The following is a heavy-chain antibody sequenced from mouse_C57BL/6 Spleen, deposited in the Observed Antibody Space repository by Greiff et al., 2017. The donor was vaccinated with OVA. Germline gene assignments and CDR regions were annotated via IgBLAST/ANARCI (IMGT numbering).Heavy chain of an antibody. V-gene: IGHV1-80*01. D-gene: IGHD4-1*01. J-gene: IGHJ2*01. CDR2: IYPGDGDT. CDR3: ARLGANWDFDY. Sequence: QVQLQQSGAELVKPGASVKISCKASGYAFSSYWMNWVKQRPGKGLEWIGQIYPGDGDTNYNGKFKGKATLTADKSSSTAYMQLSSLTSEDSAVYFCARLGANWDFDYWGQGTTLTVSS. CDR1: GYAFSSYW.